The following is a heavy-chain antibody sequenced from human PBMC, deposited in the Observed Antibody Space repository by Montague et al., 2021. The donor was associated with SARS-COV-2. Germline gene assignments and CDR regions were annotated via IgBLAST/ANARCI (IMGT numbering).Heavy chain of an antibody. J-gene: IGHJ6*02. D-gene: IGHD4-17*01. Sequence: SETLSLTCAVCGGSFSGYYLNWIRQPPGKGLEWIGEINNSGSTNYNPSLKSRVPIAVDTSKNQFSLKLTSVTAADTAVFYCARSTVTNAPFGFSNKLRSRYNGMDVWGQGTTVTVSS. CDR2: INNSGST. CDR3: ARSTVTNAPFGFSNKLRSRYNGMDV. V-gene: IGHV4-34*01. CDR1: GGSFSGYY.